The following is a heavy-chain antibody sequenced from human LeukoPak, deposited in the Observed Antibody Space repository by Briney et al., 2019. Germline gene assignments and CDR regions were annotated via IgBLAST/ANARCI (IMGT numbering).Heavy chain of an antibody. D-gene: IGHD6-6*01. J-gene: IGHJ4*02. V-gene: IGHV4-39*07. CDR3: VRDRYSSSSPDY. CDR2: IYYRGST. Sequence: PSETLSLTYIVSGGSISSSYYWGWIRQPPGKGLEWIGSIYYRGSTYFNPSLKSRVTISVDTSKNQFSLKLSTVTAADTAVYYCVRDRYSSSSPDYWGQGTLVTVFS. CDR1: GGSISSSYY.